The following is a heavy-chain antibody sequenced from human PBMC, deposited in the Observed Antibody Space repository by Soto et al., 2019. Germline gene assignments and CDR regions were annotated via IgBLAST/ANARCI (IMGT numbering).Heavy chain of an antibody. CDR2: IYYSGST. V-gene: IGHV4-59*12. J-gene: IGHJ6*03. CDR1: GGFIRGDH. D-gene: IGHD3-9*01. Sequence: LSCADAGGFIRGDHWSLIRKPPGKGLERSGCIYYSGSTNYNPSLKSRVTISVDKSKNQFSLKLSSVTAADTAVYYCARYRQFDDILTGYYTPYYMDVWGKGTTVTVSS. CDR3: ARYRQFDDILTGYYTPYYMDV.